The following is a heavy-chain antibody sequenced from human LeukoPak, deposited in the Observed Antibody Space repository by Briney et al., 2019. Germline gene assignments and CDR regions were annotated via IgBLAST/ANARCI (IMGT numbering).Heavy chain of an antibody. V-gene: IGHV1-2*02. Sequence: ASVKVPCKASGYTFTGYYMHWVRQAPGQGLEWMGWINPNSGGTNYAQKFQGRVTMTRDTSISTAYMELSRLRSDDTAVYYCARVYYGSGSYYSYWGQGTLVTVSS. CDR3: ARVYYGSGSYYSY. J-gene: IGHJ4*02. D-gene: IGHD3-10*01. CDR2: INPNSGGT. CDR1: GYTFTGYY.